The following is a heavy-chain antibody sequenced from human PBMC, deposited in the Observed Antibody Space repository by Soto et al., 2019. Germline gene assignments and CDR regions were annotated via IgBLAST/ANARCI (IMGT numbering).Heavy chain of an antibody. CDR3: IRGGSPYYYDY. CDR1: GFIFSGSA. CDR2: ILSKAGNYAT. Sequence: EVQLVESGGGLVQPGGSLKLSCAASGFIFSGSAVHWVRQASGKGLEWVGRILSKAGNYATAYPASMKGRFTISRDDSENTAFRQMSSLKTEDTAVYYCIRGGSPYYYDYWGQGTLVAVSS. J-gene: IGHJ4*02. V-gene: IGHV3-73*01.